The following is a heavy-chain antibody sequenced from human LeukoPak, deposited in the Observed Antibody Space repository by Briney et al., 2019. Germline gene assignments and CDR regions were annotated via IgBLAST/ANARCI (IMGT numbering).Heavy chain of an antibody. CDR2: ISSSSSYI. Sequence: GGSLRLSCAASGFSFSDYAMNWFRQAPGKGLEWVSSISSSSSYIYYADSVKGQFTISRDNAKNSLYLQMNSLRAEDTAVYYCARAAAYGDPFDYWGQGTLVTVSS. J-gene: IGHJ4*02. CDR1: GFSFSDYA. D-gene: IGHD4-17*01. CDR3: ARAAAYGDPFDY. V-gene: IGHV3-21*01.